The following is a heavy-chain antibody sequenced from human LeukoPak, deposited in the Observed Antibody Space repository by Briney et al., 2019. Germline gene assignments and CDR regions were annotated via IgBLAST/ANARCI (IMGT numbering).Heavy chain of an antibody. CDR3: ARGGCYQDY. CDR2: ISGYNGNT. Sequence: ASVKGSCKAFGYTFSTYGISWVGQAPGQGLEWMGWISGYNGNTNYAQNLQGRVTMTTDTSTSTAYMELRSLKSDDTAFYYCARGGCYQDYWGQGTLVTVSS. CDR1: GYTFSTYG. D-gene: IGHD3-16*02. V-gene: IGHV1-18*01. J-gene: IGHJ4*02.